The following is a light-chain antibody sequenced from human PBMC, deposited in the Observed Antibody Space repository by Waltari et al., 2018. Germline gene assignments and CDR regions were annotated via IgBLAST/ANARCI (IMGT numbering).Light chain of an antibody. CDR1: SLRTYY. Sequence: SSELTQDPAVSVALGQAVRITCQGDSLRTYYASWYQQKPGQAPVLVIYGKSNRPSGLPDRFSGSRAGHTASLTISGAQAEDDADYYGASRDSRGNHAVFCGGTKLTVL. V-gene: IGLV3-19*01. CDR2: GKS. CDR3: ASRDSRGNHAV. J-gene: IGLJ2*01.